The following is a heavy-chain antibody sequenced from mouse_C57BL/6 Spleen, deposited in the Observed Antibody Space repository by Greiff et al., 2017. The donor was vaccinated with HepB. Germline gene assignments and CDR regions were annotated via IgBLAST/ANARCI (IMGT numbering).Heavy chain of an antibody. CDR3: ARKGPAYYGSSLSYGYFDV. V-gene: IGHV1-72*01. J-gene: IGHJ1*03. Sequence: QVQLQQPGAELVKPGASVKLSCKASGYTFTSYWMHWVKQRPGRGLEWIGRIDPNSGGTKYNEKFKSKATLTVDKPSSTAYMKLSSLTSEHSAVYYCARKGPAYYGSSLSYGYFDVWGTGTTVTVSS. CDR2: IDPNSGGT. CDR1: GYTFTSYW. D-gene: IGHD1-1*01.